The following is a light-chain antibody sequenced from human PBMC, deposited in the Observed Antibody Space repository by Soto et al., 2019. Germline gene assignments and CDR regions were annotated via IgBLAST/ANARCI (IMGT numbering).Light chain of an antibody. J-gene: IGKJ5*01. CDR2: GAY. V-gene: IGKV3-20*01. CDR1: QSVSSSY. CDR3: QQYGSSRIT. Sequence: EIVLTQSPGTLSLSPGERATLSCRASQSVSSSYLAWYQQKPGQAPRLLIYGAYSRATGIQDRFSGSGSGTDFTLTIRRLEPEDFAVYYCQQYGSSRITFGQGTRLEIK.